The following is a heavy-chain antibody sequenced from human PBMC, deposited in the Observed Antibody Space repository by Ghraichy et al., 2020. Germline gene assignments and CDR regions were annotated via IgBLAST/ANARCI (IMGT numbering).Heavy chain of an antibody. CDR1: GGSFSGYY. J-gene: IGHJ4*02. V-gene: IGHV4-34*01. Sequence: GSLRLSCAVYGGSFSGYYWSWIRQPPGKGLEWIGEINHSGSTNYNPSLKSRVTISVDTSKNQFSLKLSSVTAADTAVYYCARGPRDYDFWSGYYDWGQGTLVTVSS. D-gene: IGHD3-3*01. CDR3: ARGPRDYDFWSGYYD. CDR2: INHSGST.